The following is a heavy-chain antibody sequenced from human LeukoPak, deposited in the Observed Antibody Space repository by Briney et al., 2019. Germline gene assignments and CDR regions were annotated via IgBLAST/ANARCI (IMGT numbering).Heavy chain of an antibody. J-gene: IGHJ3*02. Sequence: SETLSLTCTVSGGSISSSSYYWGWIRQPPGKGLEWIGSIYYSGSTYYNPSLKSRVTISVDTSKNQFSLKLSSVTAADTAVYYCASSPRTMVRGVITDAFDIWGQGTMVTVSS. CDR1: GGSISSSSYY. CDR3: ASSPRTMVRGVITDAFDI. D-gene: IGHD3-10*01. CDR2: IYYSGST. V-gene: IGHV4-39*07.